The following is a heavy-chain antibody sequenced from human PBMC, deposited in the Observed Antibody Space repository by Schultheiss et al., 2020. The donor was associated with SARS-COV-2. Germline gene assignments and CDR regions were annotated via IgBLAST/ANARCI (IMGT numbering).Heavy chain of an antibody. D-gene: IGHD1-20*01. CDR1: GGSFSGYY. CDR3: ARNPKWNYWYFDL. Sequence: SETLSLTCAVYGGSFSGYYWSWIRQPPGKGLEWIGEINHSGSTNYNPSLKSRVAISVDTSKKQFSLNLSSVTAADTAVYYCARNPKWNYWYFDLWGRGTLVTVSS. J-gene: IGHJ2*01. V-gene: IGHV4-34*01. CDR2: INHSGST.